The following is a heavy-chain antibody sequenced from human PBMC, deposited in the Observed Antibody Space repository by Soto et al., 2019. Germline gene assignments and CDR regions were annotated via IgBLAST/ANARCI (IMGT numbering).Heavy chain of an antibody. V-gene: IGHV3-33*01. Sequence: GGSLRLSGAASGFTFSSYGMHWVRQAPGKGLEWVAVIWYDGSNKYYADSVKGRFTISRDNSKNTLYLQMNSLRAEDTAVYYCARDLGGRRYYFDYWGQGTLVTVSS. D-gene: IGHD1-26*01. CDR1: GFTFSSYG. CDR3: ARDLGGRRYYFDY. CDR2: IWYDGSNK. J-gene: IGHJ4*02.